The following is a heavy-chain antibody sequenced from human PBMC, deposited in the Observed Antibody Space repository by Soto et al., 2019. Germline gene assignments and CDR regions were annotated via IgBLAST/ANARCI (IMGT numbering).Heavy chain of an antibody. D-gene: IGHD1-1*01. J-gene: IGHJ6*02. CDR2: IIPIFGTA. CDR3: ARDPPLGAGTPGGYGMDV. CDR1: GGTFSSYA. Sequence: SVKVSCKASGGTFSSYAISWVRQAPGQGLEWMGGIIPIFGTANYAQKFQGRVTITADESTSTAYMELSSLRSEDTAVYYCARDPPLGAGTPGGYGMDVWGQGTTVTVSS. V-gene: IGHV1-69*13.